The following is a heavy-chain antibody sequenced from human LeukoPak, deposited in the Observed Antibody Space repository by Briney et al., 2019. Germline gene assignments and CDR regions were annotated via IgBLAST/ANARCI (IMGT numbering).Heavy chain of an antibody. J-gene: IGHJ4*02. Sequence: GGSLRLSCAASGFTFSSYAMSWVRQAPGKGLEWVSAISGSGGSTYYADSVKGRFTISRDNSKNTLDLQMKSLRAEDTAIYYCAKACTTAVRQPFDSWGQGTLVTVSS. CDR3: AKACTTAVRQPFDS. CDR1: GFTFSSYA. CDR2: ISGSGGST. V-gene: IGHV3-23*01. D-gene: IGHD1-1*01.